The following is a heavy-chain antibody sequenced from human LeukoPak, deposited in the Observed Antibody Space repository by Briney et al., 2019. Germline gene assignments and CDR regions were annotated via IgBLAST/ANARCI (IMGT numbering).Heavy chain of an antibody. D-gene: IGHD3-22*01. J-gene: IGHJ4*02. CDR3: ARDGQGYYYDSSGYSD. CDR2: IIPIFGTA. V-gene: IGHV1-69*05. Sequence: ASVKVSCKASGGTFSSYAISWVRQAPGQGLQWMGRIIPIFGTANYAQKFQGRVTITTDESTSTAYMELSSLRSEDTAVYYCARDGQGYYYDSSGYSDWGQGTLVTVSS. CDR1: GGTFSSYA.